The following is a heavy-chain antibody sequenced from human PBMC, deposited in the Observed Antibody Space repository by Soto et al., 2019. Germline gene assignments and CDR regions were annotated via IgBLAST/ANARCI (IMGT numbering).Heavy chain of an antibody. V-gene: IGHV1-24*01. D-gene: IGHD3-22*01. Sequence: ASVKVSGTVSGYTLTELSMHWVRQAPGKGLEWMGGFDSEDGETIYAQKFQGRVTMTEDTSTDTAYMELSSLRSGDTAVYYCATTFYDTSGYSQFDYCGQVTLLTVSS. CDR1: GYTLTELS. CDR2: FDSEDGET. CDR3: ATTFYDTSGYSQFDY. J-gene: IGHJ4*02.